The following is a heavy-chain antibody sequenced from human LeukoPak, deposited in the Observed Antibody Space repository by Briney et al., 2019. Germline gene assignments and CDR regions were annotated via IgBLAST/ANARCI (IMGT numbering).Heavy chain of an antibody. V-gene: IGHV4-30-4*01. CDR3: ARGLRDTAMAMAMDAFDI. J-gene: IGHJ3*02. D-gene: IGHD5-18*01. CDR2: IYYSGST. CDR1: GGSLSSGDYY. Sequence: SETLSLTCTVSGGSLSSGDYYWSWIRQPPGKGLEWIGYIYYSGSTYYNPSLKSRVTISVDTSKNQFSLKLSSVTAADTAVYYCARGLRDTAMAMAMDAFDIWGQGTMVTVSS.